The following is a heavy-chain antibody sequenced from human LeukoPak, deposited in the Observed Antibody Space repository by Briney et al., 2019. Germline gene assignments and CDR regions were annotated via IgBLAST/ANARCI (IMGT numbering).Heavy chain of an antibody. D-gene: IGHD3-22*01. V-gene: IGHV1-2*02. CDR2: INPNSGGT. CDR1: GYTFTGYY. J-gene: IGHJ4*02. CDR3: ARPYYYDSSGYWGFDY. Sequence: GASVKVSCKTSGYTFTGYYMHWVRQAPGQGLEWMGWINPNSGGTNYAQKFQGRVTMTRDTSISTAYMELSRLRSDDTAVYYCARPYYYDSSGYWGFDYWGQGTLVTVSS.